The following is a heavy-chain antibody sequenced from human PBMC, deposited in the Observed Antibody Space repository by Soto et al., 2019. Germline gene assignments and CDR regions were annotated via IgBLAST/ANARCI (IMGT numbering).Heavy chain of an antibody. Sequence: QVLLVQSGAEVKKPGASVKVSCKASGYIFTDLYINWVRQAPGQGLEWMGWINPKSGGTNYAEGFQGRVTMTADTSINTVHMELSRLRSADTAVYFCARHLEYGGNSGDIWGQGTLVTVSS. V-gene: IGHV1-2*02. D-gene: IGHD2-21*02. CDR3: ARHLEYGGNSGDI. CDR1: GYIFTDLY. CDR2: INPKSGGT. J-gene: IGHJ4*02.